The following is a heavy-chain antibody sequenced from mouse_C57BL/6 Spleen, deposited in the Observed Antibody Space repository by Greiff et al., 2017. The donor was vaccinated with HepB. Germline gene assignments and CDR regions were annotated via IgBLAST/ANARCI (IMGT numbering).Heavy chain of an antibody. CDR1: GFTFSSYG. CDR3: ARGDGYYAMDY. V-gene: IGHV5-6*01. D-gene: IGHD2-3*01. Sequence: VQLKESGGDLVKPGGSLKLSCAASGFTFSSYGMSWVRQTPDKRLEWVATISSGGSYTYYPDSVKGRFTISRDNAKNTLYLQMSSLKSEDTAMYYCARGDGYYAMDYWGQGTSVTVSS. J-gene: IGHJ4*01. CDR2: ISSGGSYT.